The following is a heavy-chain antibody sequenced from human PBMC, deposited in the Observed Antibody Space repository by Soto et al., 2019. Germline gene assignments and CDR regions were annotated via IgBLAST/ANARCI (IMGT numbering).Heavy chain of an antibody. J-gene: IGHJ6*02. CDR2: IYYSGSP. Sequence: ETLSLNCTVSVGSISSSSYYWGWILQPPGKGLEWIGYIYYSGSPYYNPSLKSRVTISVDASKNQFSLKLSSVTAADTAVYYCAVPAASVAGASGSYYYYGMDVWGQGTTVTVSS. CDR1: VGSISSSSYY. D-gene: IGHD6-19*01. V-gene: IGHV4-39*01. CDR3: AVPAASVAGASGSYYYYGMDV.